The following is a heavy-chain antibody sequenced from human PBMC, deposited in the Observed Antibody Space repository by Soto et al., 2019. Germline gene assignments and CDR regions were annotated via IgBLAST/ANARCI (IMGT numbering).Heavy chain of an antibody. CDR1: GFTFSNFW. Sequence: PGGSLRLSCEASGFTFSNFWMTWVRQAPGKGLEWVSNIKQDGSRKYYADSVKGRFTISRDNAKNTLYLQMNSLRAEDTAVYYCAKEKISTSCCNWFDPWGQGTLVTVSS. CDR2: IKQDGSRK. D-gene: IGHD2-2*01. CDR3: AKEKISTSCCNWFDP. J-gene: IGHJ5*02. V-gene: IGHV3-7*03.